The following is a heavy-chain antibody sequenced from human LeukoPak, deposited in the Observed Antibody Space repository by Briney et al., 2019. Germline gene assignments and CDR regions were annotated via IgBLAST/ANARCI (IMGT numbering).Heavy chain of an antibody. CDR1: GFTFSSFG. V-gene: IGHV3-33*01. CDR2: IWYDGSNK. Sequence: GGSLRLSCAASGFTFSSFGMRWVRQAPGKGLEWVAVIWYDGSNKYYADSVKGRFTISRDNSKNTLYLEMNSLRAEDTAVYYCARDTDPGRTTVTFDYWGQGTLVTVSS. D-gene: IGHD4-17*01. CDR3: ARDTDPGRTTVTFDY. J-gene: IGHJ4*02.